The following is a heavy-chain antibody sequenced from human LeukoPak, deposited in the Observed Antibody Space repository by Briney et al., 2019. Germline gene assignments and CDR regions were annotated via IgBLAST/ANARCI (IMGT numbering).Heavy chain of an antibody. V-gene: IGHV4-61*01. CDR3: ARGSSWTYYYYYMDV. CDR2: IYSSGST. Sequence: SETLSLTCTVSGGSVSSGSYYCSWIRQPPGKGLEWIGYIYSSGSTNYNPSLKSRVTMSVDTSKNQFSLKLSSVTAADTAVCYCARGSSWTYYYYYMDVWGKGTTVTVSS. D-gene: IGHD6-13*01. J-gene: IGHJ6*03. CDR1: GGSVSSGSYY.